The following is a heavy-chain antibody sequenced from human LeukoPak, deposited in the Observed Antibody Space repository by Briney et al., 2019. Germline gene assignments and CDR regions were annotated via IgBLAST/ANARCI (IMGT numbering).Heavy chain of an antibody. CDR3: ARGGGSPGY. J-gene: IGHJ4*02. V-gene: IGHV3-7*01. CDR1: GFTFSSDW. CDR2: IKQDGSEK. D-gene: IGHD3-16*01. Sequence: PGGSLRLSCAASGFTFSSDWMSWVRQAPGKGLEWVANIKQDGSEKYYVDSVKGRFTISRDNAKNSLYLQMNSLRAEDTAVYYCARGGGSPGYWGQGTLVTVSS.